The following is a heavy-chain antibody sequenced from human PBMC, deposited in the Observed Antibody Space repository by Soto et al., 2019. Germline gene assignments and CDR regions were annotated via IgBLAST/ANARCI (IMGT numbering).Heavy chain of an antibody. J-gene: IGHJ4*02. CDR1: GGSISSYY. D-gene: IGHD5-12*01. CDR3: ARFSGGDGYNYGFDY. V-gene: IGHV4-59*01. Sequence: KSSETLSLTCTVSGGSISSYYWSWIRQPPGKGLEWIGYIYYSGSTNYNPSLKSRVTISVDTSKNQFSLKLSSVTAADTAVYYCARFSGGDGYNYGFDYWGQGTLVTVSS. CDR2: IYYSGST.